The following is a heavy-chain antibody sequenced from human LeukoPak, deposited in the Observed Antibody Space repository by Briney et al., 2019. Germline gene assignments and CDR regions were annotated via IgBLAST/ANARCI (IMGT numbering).Heavy chain of an antibody. CDR3: ARGDRYGDYYYYYMDV. Sequence: ASVKVSCKASGYTFTGYYMHWVRQAPGQGLEWMGWINPNSGGTNYAQKFQGRVTMTRDTSISTAYMELSRLRSDDTAVYYCARGDRYGDYYYYYMDVWGKGTTVTISS. CDR2: INPNSGGT. V-gene: IGHV1-2*02. J-gene: IGHJ6*03. D-gene: IGHD4-17*01. CDR1: GYTFTGYY.